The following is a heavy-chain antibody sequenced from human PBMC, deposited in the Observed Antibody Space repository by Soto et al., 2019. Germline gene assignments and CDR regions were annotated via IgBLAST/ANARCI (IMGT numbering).Heavy chain of an antibody. CDR1: GDSISSSSHY. Sequence: SETLSLTCTVSGDSISSSSHYWAWIRQPPGKGLEWIGSIYYTGSTYYNPSLKSRVTISKDTSKNQFSLKLSSVTAADTAVYFCARRRDGYSYFTYWGQGTPVTVSS. J-gene: IGHJ4*02. V-gene: IGHV4-39*01. CDR2: IYYTGST. CDR3: ARRRDGYSYFTY. D-gene: IGHD2-15*01.